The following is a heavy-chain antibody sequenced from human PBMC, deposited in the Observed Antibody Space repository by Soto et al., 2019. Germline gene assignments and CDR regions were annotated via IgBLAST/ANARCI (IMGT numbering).Heavy chain of an antibody. CDR3: ARTSGDYGLSKYFQH. J-gene: IGHJ1*01. CDR1: GGSISSGDYY. V-gene: IGHV4-31*03. Sequence: QVQLQESGPGLVEPSQTLSLICTVSGGSISSGDYYWSWIRQLPGKGLEWIGYIYYSGTTFHNPSLKSRDSISVETSKNLFSLKLSSMTAADTAVYYCARTSGDYGLSKYFQHWGQGTRVTVSS. CDR2: IYYSGTT. D-gene: IGHD4-17*01.